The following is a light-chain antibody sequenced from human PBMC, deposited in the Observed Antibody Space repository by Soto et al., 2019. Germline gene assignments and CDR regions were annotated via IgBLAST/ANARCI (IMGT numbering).Light chain of an antibody. V-gene: IGLV2-8*01. CDR2: EVT. CDR1: SSDVGGYDF. J-gene: IGLJ1*01. CDR3: ASYAGSNKV. Sequence: QSALTQPPSASGSPGQSVTISCTGTSSDVGGYDFVSWYQQQPGKAPKLMIFEVTKRPSGVPDRFSGSKSGNTASLTVSGLLPEDDADYYCASYAGSNKVFGTGTKVTVL.